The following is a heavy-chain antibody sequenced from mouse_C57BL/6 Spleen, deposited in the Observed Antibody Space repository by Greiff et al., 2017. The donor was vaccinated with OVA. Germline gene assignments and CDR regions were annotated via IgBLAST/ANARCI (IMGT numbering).Heavy chain of an antibody. CDR2: IDPSDSET. CDR3: ARVSYDYDAAY. J-gene: IGHJ3*01. CDR1: GYTFTSYW. V-gene: IGHV1-52*01. D-gene: IGHD2-4*01. Sequence: VQLQQPGAELVRPGSSVKLSCKASGYTFTSYWMHWVKQRPIQGLEWIGNIDPSDSETHYNQKFKDKATLTVDKSSSTAYMQLSSLTSEDSAVYYCARVSYDYDAAYWGQGTLVTVSA.